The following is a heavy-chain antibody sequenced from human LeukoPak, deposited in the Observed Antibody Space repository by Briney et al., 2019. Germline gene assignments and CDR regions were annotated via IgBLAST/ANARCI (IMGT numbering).Heavy chain of an antibody. CDR2: ISWNSGSI. V-gene: IGHV3-9*01. Sequence: GGSLRLSCAASGFTFDDYAMHWVRQAPGKGLEWVSGISWNSGSIGYADSVKGRFTISRDNSKNTLYLQMNSLRAEDTAVYYCTKVVQFSLDCWGQGTLVTVSS. CDR1: GFTFDDYA. J-gene: IGHJ4*02. CDR3: TKVVQFSLDC.